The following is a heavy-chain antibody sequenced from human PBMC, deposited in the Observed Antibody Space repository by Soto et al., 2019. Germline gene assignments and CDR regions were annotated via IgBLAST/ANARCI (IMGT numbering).Heavy chain of an antibody. V-gene: IGHV4-59*08. CDR1: GGSISRYY. CDR2: IYYSGST. D-gene: IGHD3-10*01. Sequence: NPSETLSLTCTVSGGSISRYYWSWIRQPPGKGLVWIGYIYYSGSTNYNPSLKSRVTISVDTSKNQSSLKLSSVTAADTAVYYCASGTSYYYVSGSYYNSYFDYGGQGTLVTVSS. J-gene: IGHJ4*02. CDR3: ASGTSYYYVSGSYYNSYFDY.